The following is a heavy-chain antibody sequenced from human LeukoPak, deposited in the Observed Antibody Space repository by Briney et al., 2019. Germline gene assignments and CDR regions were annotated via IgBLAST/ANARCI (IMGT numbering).Heavy chain of an antibody. V-gene: IGHV4-34*01. D-gene: IGHD2-21*02. CDR2: INHSGST. CDR1: GGSFNTYY. J-gene: IGHJ5*02. Sequence: SETLSLTCVVYGGSFNTYYWSWIRQPPGKGLEWIGEINHSGSTNYNPSLKSRVTISVDTSKNQFSLKLTSVTAADTAVYYCASGYCGGDCNWFDPWGQGTLVTVSS. CDR3: ASGYCGGDCNWFDP.